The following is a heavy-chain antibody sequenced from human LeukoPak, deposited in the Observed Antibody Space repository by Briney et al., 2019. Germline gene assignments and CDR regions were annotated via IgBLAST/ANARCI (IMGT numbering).Heavy chain of an antibody. Sequence: GGSLRLSCAASGFTFSTYAMHWVRQAPGKGLEWVAVISDDGSKKYYADSVKGRFTISRDNSKNTLYLQMNSLRAEDTAVYYCARAVGATTKYYFDYWGQGTLVTVSS. D-gene: IGHD1-26*01. V-gene: IGHV3-30*14. CDR2: ISDDGSKK. CDR1: GFTFSTYA. J-gene: IGHJ4*02. CDR3: ARAVGATTKYYFDY.